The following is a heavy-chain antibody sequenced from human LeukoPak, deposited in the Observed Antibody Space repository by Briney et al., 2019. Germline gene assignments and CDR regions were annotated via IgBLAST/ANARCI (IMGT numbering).Heavy chain of an antibody. Sequence: ASVKVSCKASGYTFTGYYMHWVRQAPGQGLEWMGWINPNSGGTNYAQKFQGWVTMTRDTSISTAYMELSRLRSDDTAVYYCARDHCSSTSCYASDYWGQGTLVTVSS. CDR3: ARDHCSSTSCYASDY. J-gene: IGHJ4*02. V-gene: IGHV1-2*04. CDR1: GYTFTGYY. D-gene: IGHD2-2*01. CDR2: INPNSGGT.